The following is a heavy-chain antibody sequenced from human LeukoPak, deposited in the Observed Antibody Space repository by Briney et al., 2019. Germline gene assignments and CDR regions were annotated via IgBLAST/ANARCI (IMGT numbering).Heavy chain of an antibody. CDR3: ARDKSSYYYDSSGYYDY. J-gene: IGHJ4*02. V-gene: IGHV3-48*03. Sequence: QPGGSLRLSCAASGFTFSRYEMNWFRQAPGKGLEWVSYISSSGSTIYYADSVKGRFTISRDNAKNSLYLQMNSLRAEDTAVYYRARDKSSYYYDSSGYYDYWGQGTLVTVSS. CDR1: GFTFSRYE. CDR2: ISSSGSTI. D-gene: IGHD3-22*01.